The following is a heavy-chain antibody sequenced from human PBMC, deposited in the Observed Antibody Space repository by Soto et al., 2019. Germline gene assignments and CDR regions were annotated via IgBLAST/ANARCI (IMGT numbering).Heavy chain of an antibody. D-gene: IGHD2-2*01. CDR2: VNPNTGKT. Sequence: ASVKVCCKASGYTLTSYAINWVRQDTRQGLEWMGWVNPNTGKTNYAQKFQGRVTITADESTSTAYMELSSLRSEDTAVYYCARSQGSSTSLEIYYYYYYGMDVWGQGTTVTVSS. J-gene: IGHJ6*02. CDR1: GYTLTSYA. V-gene: IGHV1-8*01. CDR3: ARSQGSSTSLEIYYYYYYGMDV.